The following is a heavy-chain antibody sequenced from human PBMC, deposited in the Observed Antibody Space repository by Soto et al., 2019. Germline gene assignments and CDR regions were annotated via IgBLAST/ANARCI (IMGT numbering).Heavy chain of an antibody. CDR1: GFTFSSYA. Sequence: ESGGGLVQPGGSLRLSCAASGFTFSSYAMSWVRQAPGKGLEWDSAISGSGGSTYYADSVKGRFTISRDNSKNTLYLKMNSLRAEDTAVYYCAKEKLRSSYFDYWGQGTLVTVSS. CDR3: AKEKLRSSYFDY. CDR2: ISGSGGST. V-gene: IGHV3-23*01. J-gene: IGHJ4*02. D-gene: IGHD1-7*01.